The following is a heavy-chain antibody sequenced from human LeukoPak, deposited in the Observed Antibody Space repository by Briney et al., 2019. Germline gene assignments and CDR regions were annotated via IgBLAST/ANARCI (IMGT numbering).Heavy chain of an antibody. CDR3: ARGFDYGGNSADFDY. D-gene: IGHD4-23*01. CDR2: ISSSSSTM. Sequence: PGGSLRLSCAASGFTFSSYSMNWVRQAPGKGLEWVSYISSSSSTMYYADSVKGRFTISRDNAKNSLYLQMNSLRAEDTAVYYCARGFDYGGNSADFDYWGQGTLVTVSS. CDR1: GFTFSSYS. V-gene: IGHV3-48*04. J-gene: IGHJ4*02.